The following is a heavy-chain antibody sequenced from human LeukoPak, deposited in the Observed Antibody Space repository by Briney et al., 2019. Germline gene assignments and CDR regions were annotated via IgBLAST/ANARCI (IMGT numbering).Heavy chain of an antibody. J-gene: IGHJ4*02. CDR2: ISYDGSNK. V-gene: IGHV3-30*03. CDR1: GFTFSSYG. D-gene: IGHD6-19*01. Sequence: PGRSLRLSCAASGFTFSSYGMHWVRQAPGKGLEWVAVISYDGSNKYYADSVKGRFTISRDNSKNTLYLQMNGLGAEDTAVYYCARDRVEIVVAGTVDCWGQGTLVTVSS. CDR3: ARDRVEIVVAGTVDC.